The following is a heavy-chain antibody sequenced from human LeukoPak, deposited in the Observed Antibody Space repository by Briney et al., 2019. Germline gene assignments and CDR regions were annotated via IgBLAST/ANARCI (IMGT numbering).Heavy chain of an antibody. CDR3: GSEIATTGTFDY. D-gene: IGHD6-13*01. CDR1: GFTFSSYA. Sequence: GGSLRLSCAASGFTFSSYAMHWVRQAPGKGLEWVAVISNDGSNKYYADSVKGRFTISRDNSKNTLYLQMNSLRAEDTAVYYCGSEIATTGTFDYWGQGTLVTVSS. V-gene: IGHV3-30*03. J-gene: IGHJ4*02. CDR2: ISNDGSNK.